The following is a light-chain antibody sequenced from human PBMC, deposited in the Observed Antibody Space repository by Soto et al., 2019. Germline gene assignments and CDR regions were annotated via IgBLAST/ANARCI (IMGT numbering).Light chain of an antibody. J-gene: IGLJ3*02. Sequence: QSALTQPASVSGSPGQSITISCTGTSSDVGSYNLVSGYQQHPGKAPKLMIYEGSKWPSGVSNRFSGSKSGNTASLTISGLQAEDEADYYCCSYAGSSTLEVFGGGIKLTVL. CDR2: EGS. CDR3: CSYAGSSTLEV. V-gene: IGLV2-23*01. CDR1: SSDVGSYNL.